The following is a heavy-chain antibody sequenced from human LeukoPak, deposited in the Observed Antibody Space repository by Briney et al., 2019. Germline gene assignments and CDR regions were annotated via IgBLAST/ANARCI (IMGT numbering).Heavy chain of an antibody. CDR1: GVSISSNY. CDR3: ARDRWLGY. D-gene: IGHD5-12*01. Sequence: SETLSLTCTVSGVSISSNYWSWIRQPPGKGLEWIGYGYVHHSGGTNCNPSLKSRVTISLDSSKNLFSLKLVSVTTADTAVYYCARDRWLGYWGQGTLVTVSS. J-gene: IGHJ4*02. CDR2: GYVHHSGGT. V-gene: IGHV4-59*01.